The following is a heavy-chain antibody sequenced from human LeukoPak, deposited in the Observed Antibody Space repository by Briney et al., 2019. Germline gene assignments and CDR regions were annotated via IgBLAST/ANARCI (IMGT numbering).Heavy chain of an antibody. CDR3: ARDNYDILTGYYRGWFDP. CDR2: IYYSGST. V-gene: IGHV4-31*03. D-gene: IGHD3-9*01. J-gene: IGHJ5*02. Sequence: SQTLSLTCTVSGGSISSGGYYWSWIRQHPGKGLEWIGYIYYSGSTYYNPSLKSRVTISVDTSKNQFSLKLSSVTAVDTAVYYCARDNYDILTGYYRGWFDPWGQGTLVTVSS. CDR1: GGSISSGGYY.